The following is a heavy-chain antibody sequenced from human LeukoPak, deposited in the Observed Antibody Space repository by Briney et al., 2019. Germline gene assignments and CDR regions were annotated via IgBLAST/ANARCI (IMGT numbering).Heavy chain of an antibody. J-gene: IGHJ4*02. V-gene: IGHV4-59*01. D-gene: IGHD1-26*01. CDR1: GGSLSNYY. CDR2: IYYTGST. Sequence: PSETLSLTXTVSGGSLSNYYWSWVRQPPGKGLEWIGYIYYTGSTNYNPSLKSRVTISVDTSKNQFSLKLTSVTAADTAVYYCARVFGSRNAFDYWGQGTLLTASS. CDR3: ARVFGSRNAFDY.